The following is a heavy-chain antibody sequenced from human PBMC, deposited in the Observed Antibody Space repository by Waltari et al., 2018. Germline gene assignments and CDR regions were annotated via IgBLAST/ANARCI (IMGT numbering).Heavy chain of an antibody. Sequence: EVQLVQSGAEVKKPGESLKISCQGSGYSFTSYWIGWVRQGPGKSREWMLSICTGDTVTSNTPTYQGQVTSSADKSIRTAYLQWSSLKAADTAMYYCARTARHSGSYYYFDYRGQGTLVTVSS. D-gene: IGHD1-26*01. V-gene: IGHV5-51*01. CDR3: ARTARHSGSYYYFDY. J-gene: IGHJ4*02. CDR2: ICTGDTVT. CDR1: GYSFTSYW.